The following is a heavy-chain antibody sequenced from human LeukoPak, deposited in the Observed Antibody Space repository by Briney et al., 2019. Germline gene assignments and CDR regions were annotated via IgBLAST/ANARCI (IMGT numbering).Heavy chain of an antibody. CDR1: GGTFSSYA. Sequence: SVKVSCKASGGTFSSYAISWVRQAPGQGLEWMGRIIPIFGTANYAQKFQGRVTITTDESTSTAYMELSSLRSEDTAVYSCARVPYSGSYPNYFDYWGQGTLVTVSS. V-gene: IGHV1-69*05. CDR3: ARVPYSGSYPNYFDY. CDR2: IIPIFGTA. D-gene: IGHD1-26*01. J-gene: IGHJ4*02.